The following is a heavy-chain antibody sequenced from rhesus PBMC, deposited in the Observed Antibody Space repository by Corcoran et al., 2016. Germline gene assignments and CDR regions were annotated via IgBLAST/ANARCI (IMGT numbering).Heavy chain of an antibody. J-gene: IGHJ4*01. CDR3: ARGAPGPRNFVGYYYDY. CDR1: GYSISGYY. Sequence: QVQLQESGPGLVKPSETLSLTCAVSGYSISGYYWSWIRQAPGKGLEWIGYITYSGSTSYNPSLKSRVTSSRYTSKNQFSLKLSSGTASVTAVYYCARGAPGPRNFVGYYYDYWGQGVLVTVSS. D-gene: IGHD3-3*01. V-gene: IGHV4-122*02. CDR2: ITYSGST.